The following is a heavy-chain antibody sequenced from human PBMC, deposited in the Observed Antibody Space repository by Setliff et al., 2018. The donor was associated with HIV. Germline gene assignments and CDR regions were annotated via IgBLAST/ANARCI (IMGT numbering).Heavy chain of an antibody. J-gene: IGHJ6*03. CDR2: IFYTGST. D-gene: IGHD2-2*01. V-gene: IGHV4-61*01. Sequence: SETLSLTCTVSGGSIGSGSYYWSWIRQPPGKGLEWIAYIFYTGSTNYNPSLKSRVTISVDTSKNQFFLKLSSVTAADTAVYYCVRGYCSSTTCYDDYYYMDVWGKGSTVTVSS. CDR3: VRGYCSSTTCYDDYYYMDV. CDR1: GGSIGSGSYY.